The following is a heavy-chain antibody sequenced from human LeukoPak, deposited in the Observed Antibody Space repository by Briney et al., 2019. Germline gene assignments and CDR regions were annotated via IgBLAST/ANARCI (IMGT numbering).Heavy chain of an antibody. D-gene: IGHD6-19*01. CDR3: ARDQGDVAVAGNLDY. J-gene: IGHJ4*02. CDR2: ISAYNGNT. V-gene: IGHV1-18*01. Sequence: ASVKVSRKASGGTFSSYGISWVRQAPGQGLEWMGWISAYNGNTNYAQKLQGRVTMTTDTSTSTAYMELRSLRSDDTAVYYCARDQGDVAVAGNLDYWGQGTLVTVSS. CDR1: GGTFSSYG.